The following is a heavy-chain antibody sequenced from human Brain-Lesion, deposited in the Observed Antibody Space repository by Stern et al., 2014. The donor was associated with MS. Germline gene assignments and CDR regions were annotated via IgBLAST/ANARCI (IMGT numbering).Heavy chain of an antibody. D-gene: IGHD6-19*01. CDR1: GYTFTGYY. V-gene: IGHV1-2*02. CDR2: ITPNSGVS. CDR3: AADGSAYISGSLAY. J-gene: IGHJ4*02. Sequence: DQLVESGAEAKKPGASVKVSCKASGYTFTGYYMHWVRQAPGQGLEWMGWITPNSGVSNYAQKFQGRVTMTWDASITTAYMELSRLRSDDTALYYCAADGSAYISGSLAYWGQGTLVTVSS.